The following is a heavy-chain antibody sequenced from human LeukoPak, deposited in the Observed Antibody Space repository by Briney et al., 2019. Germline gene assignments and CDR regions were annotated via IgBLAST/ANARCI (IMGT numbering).Heavy chain of an antibody. CDR1: GFTFSSYS. CDR3: ARDASTTWNYYGMDV. J-gene: IGHJ6*02. CDR2: ISSSSSTI. D-gene: IGHD1-26*01. V-gene: IGHV3-48*04. Sequence: GGSLRLSCAASGFTFSSYSMNWVRQAPGKGLEWVSYISSSSSTIYYADSVKGRFRISRDNAKNSLYLQMNSLRVEDTAVYYCARDASTTWNYYGMDVWGQGTTVTVSS.